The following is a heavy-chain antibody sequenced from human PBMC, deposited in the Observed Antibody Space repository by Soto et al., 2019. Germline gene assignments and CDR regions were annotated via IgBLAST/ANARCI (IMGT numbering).Heavy chain of an antibody. CDR1: GFIFRSYT. V-gene: IGHV3-21*01. J-gene: IGHJ4*02. Sequence: EVQLVESGGGLVKPGGSLRLSCAASGFIFRSYTMNWVRQAPGKGLEWVSSITGSSGYMYYADSMKGRFTISRDNAKNSLSLQMNSLRAEDTAVYFCARGGYCTAGRCFLDYWGQGSLVTVSS. CDR2: ITGSSGYM. CDR3: ARGGYCTAGRCFLDY. D-gene: IGHD2-15*01.